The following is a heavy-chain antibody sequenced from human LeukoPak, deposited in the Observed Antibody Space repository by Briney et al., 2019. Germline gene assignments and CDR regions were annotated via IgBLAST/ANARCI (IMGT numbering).Heavy chain of an antibody. CDR1: GFTFDDYA. CDR2: ISWNSGSI. J-gene: IGHJ4*02. V-gene: IGHV3-9*01. D-gene: IGHD2-15*01. Sequence: GGSLRLSCAASGFTFDDYAMHWVRQAPGEGLEWVSGISWNSGSIGYADSVKGRFTISRDNAKNSLYLQMNSLRAEDTALYYCAKDIRRSGGSIDYWGQGTLVTVSS. CDR3: AKDIRRSGGSIDY.